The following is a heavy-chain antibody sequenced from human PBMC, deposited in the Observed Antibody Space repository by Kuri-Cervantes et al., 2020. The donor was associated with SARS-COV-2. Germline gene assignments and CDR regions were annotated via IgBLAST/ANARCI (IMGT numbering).Heavy chain of an antibody. V-gene: IGHV3-30*04. Sequence: GESLKISCATSGFTFSGYAMHWVRQAPGKGPEWVAVVSYDGSDNDYADSVKGRFTISRDNSKNTLYLQMNSLRAGDTAVYYCARDLAFGDLPGGYWGQGTLVTVSS. D-gene: IGHD3-10*01. CDR3: ARDLAFGDLPGGY. J-gene: IGHJ4*02. CDR2: VSYDGSDN. CDR1: GFTFSGYA.